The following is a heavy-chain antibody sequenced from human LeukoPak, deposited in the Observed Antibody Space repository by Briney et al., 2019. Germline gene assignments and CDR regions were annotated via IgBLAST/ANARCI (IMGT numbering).Heavy chain of an antibody. V-gene: IGHV3-30-3*01. D-gene: IGHD3-22*01. J-gene: IGHJ3*02. CDR1: GFTFRSYA. CDR3: ARGYSSGYYYEVGSYDAFDI. CDR2: ISYDGDDGSNI. Sequence: PGGSLRLSCAASGFTFRSYAMHWVRQAPGKGLEWVAVISYDGDDGSNIYYADSVKGRFTISRDNSKNTLYLQMNSLRAEDTAVYYCARGYSSGYYYEVGSYDAFDIWGQGTMVTVSS.